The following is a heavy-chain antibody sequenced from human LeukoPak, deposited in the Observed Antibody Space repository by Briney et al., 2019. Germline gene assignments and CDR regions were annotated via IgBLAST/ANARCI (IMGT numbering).Heavy chain of an antibody. V-gene: IGHV4-4*07. J-gene: IGHJ4*02. Sequence: SETLSLTCTVSGGSMSNNDWSWVRQPAGRGLEWIGRIQPSGSINYNPSLKSRVTMSIHMSENQFSLKLSFVTAADSAVYYCARASNIGWYQFDYWGQGTLVTVSS. CDR3: ARASNIGWYQFDY. CDR2: IQPSGSI. D-gene: IGHD6-19*01. CDR1: GGSMSNND.